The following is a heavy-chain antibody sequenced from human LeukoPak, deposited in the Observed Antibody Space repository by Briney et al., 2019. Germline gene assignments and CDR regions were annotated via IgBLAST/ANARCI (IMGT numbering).Heavy chain of an antibody. CDR1: GGTFSSYA. J-gene: IGHJ4*02. D-gene: IGHD3-22*01. CDR3: ARGHVNSYYYDSSGYYSPVYFDY. CDR2: IIHIFGTA. V-gene: IGHV1-69*13. Sequence: GASVKVSCKASGGTFSSYAISWVRQAPGQGLEWMGGIIHIFGTANYAQKFQGRVTITADESTSTAYMELSSLRSEDTAVYYCARGHVNSYYYDSSGYYSPVYFDYWGQGTLVTVSS.